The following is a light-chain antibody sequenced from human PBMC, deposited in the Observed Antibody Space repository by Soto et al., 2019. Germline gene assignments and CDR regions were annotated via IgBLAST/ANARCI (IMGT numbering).Light chain of an antibody. CDR2: GNS. CDR1: SSNIGAGYD. Sequence: QAVVTQPPSVSGAPGQRVTISCTGSSSNIGAGYDVHWYQQLPGTAPKLLIYGNSNRPSGVPDRFSGSKSGTSASLAITGLQAEDEADYYCQSYDSSLTERVFGGGTKLTVL. CDR3: QSYDSSLTERV. V-gene: IGLV1-40*01. J-gene: IGLJ3*02.